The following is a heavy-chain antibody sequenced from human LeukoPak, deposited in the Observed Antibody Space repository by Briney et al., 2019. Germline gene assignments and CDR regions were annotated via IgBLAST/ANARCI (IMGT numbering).Heavy chain of an antibody. D-gene: IGHD1-14*01. J-gene: IGHJ5*02. CDR1: GGSISSGGYY. CDR2: IYYSGST. CDR3: ARDLEPLRGWFDP. V-gene: IGHV4-31*03. Sequence: SETLSLTCTVSGGSISSGGYYWSWIRQHPGKGLEWIGYIYYSGSTYYNPSLKSRVTISVDTSKNQFSLKLSSVTAADTAVYYCARDLEPLRGWFDPWGQGTLVTVSS.